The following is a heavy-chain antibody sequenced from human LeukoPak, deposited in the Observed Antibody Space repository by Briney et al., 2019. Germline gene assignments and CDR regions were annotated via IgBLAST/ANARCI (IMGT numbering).Heavy chain of an antibody. CDR2: IKQDGSGK. Sequence: GGSLRLSCAASGFTFSSYWMSWVRQAPGKGLEWVANIKQDGSGKYYVDSVKGRFTISRDNAKNSLYLQMNSLRAEDTAVYYCAREAGKYCSSTSCYIGGPFDYWGQGTLVTVSS. J-gene: IGHJ4*02. V-gene: IGHV3-7*01. CDR3: AREAGKYCSSTSCYIGGPFDY. D-gene: IGHD2-2*02. CDR1: GFTFSSYW.